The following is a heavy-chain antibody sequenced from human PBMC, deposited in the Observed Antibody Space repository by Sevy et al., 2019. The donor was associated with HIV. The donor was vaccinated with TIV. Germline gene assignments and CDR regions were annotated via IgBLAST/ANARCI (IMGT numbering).Heavy chain of an antibody. D-gene: IGHD6-6*01. CDR3: ATISQQLVGFFDY. J-gene: IGHJ4*02. Sequence: SETLSLTCTVSGGSISSYYWSWIRQPPGKGLEWIGYIFYSGNTYYNPSLKRRVTISEDTSKNQFSLKLTSVTAADTAVYYCATISQQLVGFFDYWGQGTLVTVSS. V-gene: IGHV4-59*01. CDR2: IFYSGNT. CDR1: GGSISSYY.